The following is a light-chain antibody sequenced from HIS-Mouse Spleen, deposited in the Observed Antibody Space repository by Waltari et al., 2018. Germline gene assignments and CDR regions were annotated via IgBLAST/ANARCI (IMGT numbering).Light chain of an antibody. CDR3: SSYTSSSFNVV. CDR1: SSDVGGCHS. Sequence: QSALTQPASVSGSPGQSITISCTATSSDVGGCHSVSCYQQHPGKAPKLMIYDVSNRPSGVSNRFSGSKSGNTASLTISGLQAEDEADYYCSSYTSSSFNVVFGGGTKLTVL. V-gene: IGLV2-14*03. J-gene: IGLJ2*01. CDR2: DVS.